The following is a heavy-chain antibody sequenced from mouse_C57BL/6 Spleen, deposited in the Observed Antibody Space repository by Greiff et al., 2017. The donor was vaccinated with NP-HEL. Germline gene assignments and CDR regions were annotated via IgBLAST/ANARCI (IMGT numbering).Heavy chain of an antibody. CDR1: GFNIKDDY. V-gene: IGHV14-4*01. J-gene: IGHJ2*01. Sequence: EVKLQESGAELVRPGASVKLSCTASGFNIKDDYMHWVKQRPEQGLEWIGWIDPENGDTEYASKFQGKATITADTSSNTAYLQLSSLTSEDTAVYYCTTATMITTYYFDYWGQGTTLTVSS. CDR3: TTATMITTYYFDY. D-gene: IGHD2-4*01. CDR2: IDPENGDT.